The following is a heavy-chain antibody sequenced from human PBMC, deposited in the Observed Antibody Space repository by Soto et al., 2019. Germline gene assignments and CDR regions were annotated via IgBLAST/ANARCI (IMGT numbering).Heavy chain of an antibody. CDR3: AKQLAGATYYDFWSGPAPLFDY. CDR1: GFTFSSYA. CDR2: ISGSGGST. V-gene: IGHV3-23*01. D-gene: IGHD3-3*01. Sequence: PGGSLRLSCAASGFTFSSYAMSWVRQAPGKGLEWVSAISGSGGSTYYADSVKGRFTISRDNSKNTLYLQMNSLRAEDTAVYYCAKQLAGATYYDFWSGPAPLFDYWGQGTLVTVSS. J-gene: IGHJ4*02.